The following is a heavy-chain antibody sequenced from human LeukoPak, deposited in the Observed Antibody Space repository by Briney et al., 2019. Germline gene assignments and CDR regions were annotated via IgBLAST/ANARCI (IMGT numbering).Heavy chain of an antibody. D-gene: IGHD6-13*01. J-gene: IGHJ3*02. Sequence: ASVKVSCKASGYTFTSYGISWVRQAPGQGLEWMGWISAYNGNTNYAQKLQGRVTMTTDTSTSTAYMELRSLRSDDTAVYYCARDAHPRMAAAGPDAFDIWGQGTMVTVSS. CDR1: GYTFTSYG. CDR2: ISAYNGNT. CDR3: ARDAHPRMAAAGPDAFDI. V-gene: IGHV1-18*01.